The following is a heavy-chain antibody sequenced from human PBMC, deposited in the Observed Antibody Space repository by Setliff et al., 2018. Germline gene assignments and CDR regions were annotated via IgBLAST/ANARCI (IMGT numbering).Heavy chain of an antibody. J-gene: IGHJ3*02. Sequence: GGSLRLSCAASGFTFSSYSMNWVRQAPGKGLEWVSYISSSSITIYYADSVKGRFTISRDNAKNSLYLQMNSLRAEDTAVYYCARDQTPYNWGFNNALDIWGQGTMVTVSS. V-gene: IGHV3-48*01. CDR3: ARDQTPYNWGFNNALDI. D-gene: IGHD7-27*01. CDR2: ISSSSITI. CDR1: GFTFSSYS.